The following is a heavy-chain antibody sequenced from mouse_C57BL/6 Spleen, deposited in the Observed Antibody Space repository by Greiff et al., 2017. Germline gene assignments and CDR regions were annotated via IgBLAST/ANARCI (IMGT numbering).Heavy chain of an antibody. D-gene: IGHD2-2*01. J-gene: IGHJ1*03. CDR2: IDPSDSYT. CDR3: ARRGYDERYFDV. CDR1: GYTFTSYW. V-gene: IGHV1-59*01. Sequence: QVQLQQPGAELVRPGTSVKLSCKASGYTFTSYWMHWVKQRPGQGLEWIGVIDPSDSYTNYNQKFKGKATLTVDTSSSTAYMQLSSLTSEDSAVYYCARRGYDERYFDVWGTGTTVTVSS.